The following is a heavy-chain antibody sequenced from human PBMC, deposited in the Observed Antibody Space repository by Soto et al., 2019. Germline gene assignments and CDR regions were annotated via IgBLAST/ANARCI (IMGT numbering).Heavy chain of an antibody. CDR1: GGTFSSYT. Sequence: QVQLVQSGAEVKKPGSSVKVSCKASGGTFSSYTISWVRQAPGQGLEWMGRIIPILGIANYAQKFQGRVTITADKSTSTAYMELSSLRSEDTAVYYCEREAAIRGFDYWGQGTLVTVSS. D-gene: IGHD2-21*02. J-gene: IGHJ4*02. V-gene: IGHV1-69*08. CDR3: EREAAIRGFDY. CDR2: IIPILGIA.